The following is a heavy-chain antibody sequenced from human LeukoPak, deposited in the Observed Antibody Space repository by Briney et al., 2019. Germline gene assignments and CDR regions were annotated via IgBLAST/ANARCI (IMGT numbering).Heavy chain of an antibody. CDR2: ISSSGSTI. J-gene: IGHJ4*02. CDR3: ARGPRYDSSGYRYYFDY. D-gene: IGHD3-22*01. Sequence: GGSLRLSCAASGFTFSSYEMNWVRQAPGKGLEWVSYISSSGSTIYYSDSVKGRFTISRDNAKNSLYLQMNSLRAEDTAVYYCARGPRYDSSGYRYYFDYWGQGTLVTVSS. CDR1: GFTFSSYE. V-gene: IGHV3-48*03.